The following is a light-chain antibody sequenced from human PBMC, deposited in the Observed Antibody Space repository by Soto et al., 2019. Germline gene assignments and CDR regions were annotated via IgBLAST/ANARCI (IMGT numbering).Light chain of an antibody. CDR2: WAS. Sequence: DIVMTQSPDSLAVSLGERATFNCKSSQSVLYSPNNKNYLAWYQKKPGQPPKLLIYWASTRESGVPDPFSGSGSGTDFTLTISSLQAEDVAVYSCQQYYSFPWTFGQGTKVEI. V-gene: IGKV4-1*01. CDR1: QSVLYSPNNKNY. CDR3: QQYYSFPWT. J-gene: IGKJ1*01.